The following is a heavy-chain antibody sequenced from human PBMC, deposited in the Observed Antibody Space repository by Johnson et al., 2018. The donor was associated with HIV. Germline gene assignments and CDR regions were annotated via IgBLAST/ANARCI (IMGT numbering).Heavy chain of an antibody. CDR1: GFTFSSYA. V-gene: IGHV3-30-3*01. Sequence: QVQLVESGGGVVQPGGSLRLSCAASGFTFSSYAMHWVRQAPGKGLEWVAVISYDGSNKYYADSVKGRFTISRDNSKNTLYLQMNSLRAEDTAVYYCARGGKRVMAAFDIWGQGTMVTVSS. CDR3: ARGGKRVMAAFDI. CDR2: ISYDGSNK. J-gene: IGHJ3*02. D-gene: IGHD3-16*01.